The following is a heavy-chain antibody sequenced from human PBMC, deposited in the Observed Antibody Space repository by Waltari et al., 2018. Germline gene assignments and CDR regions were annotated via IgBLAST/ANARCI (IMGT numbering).Heavy chain of an antibody. CDR2: IYTSGST. Sequence: QVQLQESGPGLVKPSQTLSLTCTVSGGSISSGSYYWSWIRQPAGKGLEWIGRIYTSGSTNYNPSLKSRVTISVDTSKNQFSLKLSSVTAADTAVYYCARDRTGEGVTPEYYYMDVWGKGTTVTVSS. D-gene: IGHD3-9*01. CDR1: GGSISSGSYY. V-gene: IGHV4-61*02. J-gene: IGHJ6*03. CDR3: ARDRTGEGVTPEYYYMDV.